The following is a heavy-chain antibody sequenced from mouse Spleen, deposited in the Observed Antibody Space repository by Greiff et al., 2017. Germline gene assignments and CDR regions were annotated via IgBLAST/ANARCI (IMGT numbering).Heavy chain of an antibody. Sequence: QVQLQQPGAELVMPGASVKLSCKASGYTFTSYWMHWVKQRPGQGLEWIGEIDPSDSYTNYNQKFKGKATLTVDKSSSTAYMQLSSLTSEDSAVYYCARAKYGNYGDYWGQGTSVTVSS. CDR3: ARAKYGNYGDY. D-gene: IGHD2-10*02. J-gene: IGHJ4*01. V-gene: IGHV1-69*01. CDR2: IDPSDSYT. CDR1: GYTFTSYW.